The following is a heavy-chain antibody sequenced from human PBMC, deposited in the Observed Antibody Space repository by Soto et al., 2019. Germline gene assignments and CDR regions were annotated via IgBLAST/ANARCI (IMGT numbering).Heavy chain of an antibody. V-gene: IGHV2-5*02. CDR3: AHRLGWGAAAGIGTFDY. J-gene: IGHJ4*02. D-gene: IGHD6-13*01. Sequence: QITLKESGPTLVKPTQTLTLTCTFSGFSLSTSGVGVGWIRQPPGKALEWLALIYWDDDKRYSPSLKSRLTITKGPSQSQVVPTMTNMDPVDTATYYCAHRLGWGAAAGIGTFDYWGQGTLVTVSS. CDR2: IYWDDDK. CDR1: GFSLSTSGVG.